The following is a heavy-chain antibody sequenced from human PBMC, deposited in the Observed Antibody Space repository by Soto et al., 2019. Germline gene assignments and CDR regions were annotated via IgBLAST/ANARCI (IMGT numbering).Heavy chain of an antibody. CDR3: ARAPVDTAMDNYYFDY. J-gene: IGHJ4*02. D-gene: IGHD5-18*01. CDR2: IIPIFGTA. Sequence: ASVKVSCKASGGTFSSYAISWVRQAPGQGLEWMGGIIPIFGTANYAQKFQGRVTITADESTSTAYMELSSLRSEDTAVYYCARAPVDTAMDNYYFDYWGQGTLVTVS. V-gene: IGHV1-69*13. CDR1: GGTFSSYA.